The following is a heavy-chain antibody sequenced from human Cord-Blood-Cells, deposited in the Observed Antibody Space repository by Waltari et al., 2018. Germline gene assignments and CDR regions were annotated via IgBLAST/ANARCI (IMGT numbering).Heavy chain of an antibody. V-gene: IGHV1-2*02. D-gene: IGHD7-27*01. Sequence: QVQLVQSGAEVKKPGASVKVSCKASGYTFTGYYIHWVRQAPGQGLEWMGWINPNMGGTNYAQKFQGRVTMTRDTSISTAYMELSRLRSDDTAVYYCARARTGARDAFDIWGQGTMVTVSS. CDR2: INPNMGGT. J-gene: IGHJ3*02. CDR3: ARARTGARDAFDI. CDR1: GYTFTGYY.